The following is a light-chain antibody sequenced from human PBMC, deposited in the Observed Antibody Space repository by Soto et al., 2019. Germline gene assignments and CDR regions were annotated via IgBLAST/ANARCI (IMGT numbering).Light chain of an antibody. CDR1: QSVSSSY. CDR2: GAS. Sequence: EIVLTQSPGTLSLSPGERATLSCRASQSVSSSYLAWYQQKPGQAPRLLIYGASSRATGIPDRFSGSGSGTDFTLTISRLEPEDFAVYYCQHYGSSWTF. CDR3: QHYGSSWT. J-gene: IGKJ1*01. V-gene: IGKV3-20*01.